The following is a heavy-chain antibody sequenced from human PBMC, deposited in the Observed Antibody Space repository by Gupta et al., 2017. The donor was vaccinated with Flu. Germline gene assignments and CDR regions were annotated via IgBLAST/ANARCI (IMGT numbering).Heavy chain of an antibody. D-gene: IGHD5-12*01. V-gene: IGHV4-31*02. CDR3: ALRSSPGHWYFDL. J-gene: IGHJ2*01. Sequence: IRQHPGKGLEWIGYIYDTGNTYYNPSLKRRVIISVDTSKKQFSLQLTSVTAADTAIYYCALRSSPGHWYFDLWGRGTLVTVSS. CDR2: IYDTGNT.